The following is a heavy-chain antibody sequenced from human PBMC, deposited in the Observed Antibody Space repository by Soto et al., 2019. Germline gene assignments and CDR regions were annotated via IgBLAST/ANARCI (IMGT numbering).Heavy chain of an antibody. CDR3: ARALAPFYYYYGMDV. CDR1: GYTFATYY. D-gene: IGHD3-3*02. V-gene: IGHV1-46*01. J-gene: IGHJ6*02. CDR2: IIPSGGST. Sequence: ASVKVSCKASGYTFATYYMHWVRQAPGQGLEWMGTIIPSGGSTSYAQKFQGRVTMTRDTSTSTAYMELSSLTSEDTAVYYCARALAPFYYYYGMDVWGQGTTVTSP.